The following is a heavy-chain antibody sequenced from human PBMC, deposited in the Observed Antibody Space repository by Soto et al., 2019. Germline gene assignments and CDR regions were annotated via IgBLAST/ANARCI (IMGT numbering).Heavy chain of an antibody. CDR2: IKQDGSEK. J-gene: IGHJ4*02. D-gene: IGHD4-17*01. Sequence: PGGSLRLSCAAPGFTFSSYWMSWVRQAPGKGLEWVANIKQDGSEKYYVDSVKGRFTISRDNAKNSLYLQMNSLRAEDTAVYYCAREDYGFDYWGQGTLATVSS. V-gene: IGHV3-7*03. CDR3: AREDYGFDY. CDR1: GFTFSSYW.